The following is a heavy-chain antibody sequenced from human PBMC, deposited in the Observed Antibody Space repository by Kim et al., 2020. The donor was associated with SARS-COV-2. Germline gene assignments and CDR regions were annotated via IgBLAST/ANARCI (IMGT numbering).Heavy chain of an antibody. J-gene: IGHJ6*02. Sequence: GGSLRLSCSASGFTFSSYAMHWVRQAPGKGLEYVSAISSNGGSTYYADSVKGRFTISRDNSKNTLYLQMSSLRAEDTAVYYCVKDWRKSAFAYYYYYYGMDVWGQGTTVTVSS. D-gene: IGHD3-3*01. CDR1: GFTFSSYA. V-gene: IGHV3-64D*06. CDR3: VKDWRKSAFAYYYYYYGMDV. CDR2: ISSNGGST.